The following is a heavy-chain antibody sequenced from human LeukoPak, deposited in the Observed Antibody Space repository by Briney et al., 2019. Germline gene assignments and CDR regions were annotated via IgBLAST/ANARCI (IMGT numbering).Heavy chain of an antibody. CDR2: IWYDGSNK. CDR3: ATNSGSPGGY. D-gene: IGHD1-26*01. CDR1: GFTFSDYT. Sequence: GGSLRLSCAASGFTFSDYTILWVRQAPGKGLEWVAVIWYDGSNKYYADSVKGRFTISRDNSKNTLYLQMNSLRAEDTAMYYCATNSGSPGGYWGQGTLVTVSS. J-gene: IGHJ4*02. V-gene: IGHV3-33*01.